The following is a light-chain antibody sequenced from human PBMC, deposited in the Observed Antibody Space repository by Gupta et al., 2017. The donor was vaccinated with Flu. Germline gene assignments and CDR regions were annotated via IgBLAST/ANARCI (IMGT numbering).Light chain of an antibody. CDR1: QSLLKITGHNY. J-gene: IGKJ4*01. CDR2: LGS. V-gene: IGKV2-28*01. CDR3: MEALPTPLT. Sequence: VTPGEPASISGRSSQSLLKITGHNYLDWYVQKPGQAPQLLVYLGSTRASRVPDRTSGSGSGTDFTLKIKRVEAEDIGVSFCMEALPTPLTFGGGTKVEIQ.